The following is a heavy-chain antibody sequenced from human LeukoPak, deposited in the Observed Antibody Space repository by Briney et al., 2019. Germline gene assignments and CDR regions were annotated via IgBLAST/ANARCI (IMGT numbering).Heavy chain of an antibody. J-gene: IGHJ4*02. Sequence: SETLSLTCTVSGGSVSTYFWNWIRQPPGKGLEWIGYIYYSGSTNYNPSLKSRLTISVDTSNNQFSLKLSSVTAADTAVYYCASTSGYCSGGNCYSAFDYWGEGTLVTVSS. CDR1: GGSVSTYF. V-gene: IGHV4-59*02. CDR2: IYYSGST. CDR3: ASTSGYCSGGNCYSAFDY. D-gene: IGHD2-15*01.